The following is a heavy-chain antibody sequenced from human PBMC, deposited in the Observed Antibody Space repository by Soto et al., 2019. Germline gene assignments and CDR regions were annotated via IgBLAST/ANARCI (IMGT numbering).Heavy chain of an antibody. CDR1: GFSYSDYA. V-gene: IGHV3-21*01. CDR3: ARGEWGLDV. Sequence: EVQLVESGGGLVKPGGSLRLSCGASGFSYSDYAMNWVRQDPGKGLEWISSISSRSLYIYYADSVKGRFTISRDDPKNSLYLHMNSLRTEDTALYYCARGEWGLDVWGQGTTVTVSS. D-gene: IGHD3-3*01. CDR2: ISSRSLYI. J-gene: IGHJ6*02.